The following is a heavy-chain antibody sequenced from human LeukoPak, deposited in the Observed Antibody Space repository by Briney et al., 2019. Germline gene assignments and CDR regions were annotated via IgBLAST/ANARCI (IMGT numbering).Heavy chain of an antibody. J-gene: IGHJ3*02. Sequence: SETLSLTCTVSDDSVSSFYWSWIRQPPGKGLECIGYIHYTGSTNYNPSLKSRVTISVDTSKNQFSLKLNSVTAADTAVYYCAKSNGYGLVDIWGQGTMVTVSS. CDR2: IHYTGST. CDR1: DDSVSSFY. V-gene: IGHV4-59*02. D-gene: IGHD3-10*01. CDR3: AKSNGYGLVDI.